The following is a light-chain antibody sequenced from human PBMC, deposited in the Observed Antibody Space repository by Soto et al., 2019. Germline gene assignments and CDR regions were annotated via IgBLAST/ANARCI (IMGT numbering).Light chain of an antibody. CDR1: QSVSSN. CDR3: QQRSNWVT. J-gene: IGKJ1*01. Sequence: EIVLTQSPATLSLSPGERATLSCRASQSVSSNLAWYQQKPGQAPRLLIYDAPNRATGIPARFSGSGSGTDFTLTISSLEPEDFAVYYCQQRSNWVTFGQGTKVDIK. V-gene: IGKV3-11*01. CDR2: DAP.